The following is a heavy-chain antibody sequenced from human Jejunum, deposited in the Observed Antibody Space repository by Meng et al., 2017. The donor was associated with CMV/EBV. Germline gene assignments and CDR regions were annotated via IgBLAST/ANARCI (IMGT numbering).Heavy chain of an antibody. D-gene: IGHD2-2*01. CDR3: ARDLSSVVVPGALTYYYYGMDA. CDR2: ISSNGDHK. CDR1: A. V-gene: IGHV3-30-3*01. Sequence: AMHWVRQAPGKGLEWVAVISSNGDHKFHADSVKGRFTISRDNSKNTLYLEMNRLSAKDTAVYFCARDLSSVVVPGALTYYYYGMDAWGQGTTVTVSS. J-gene: IGHJ6*02.